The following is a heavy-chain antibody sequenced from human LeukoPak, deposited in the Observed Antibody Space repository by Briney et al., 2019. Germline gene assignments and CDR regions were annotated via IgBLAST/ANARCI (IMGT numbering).Heavy chain of an antibody. J-gene: IGHJ4*02. Sequence: PGGSLRLSCAASGFTFSSYWMSWVRQAPGKGLEWVANIKQDGSEKYYVDSVKGRFTISRDNAKNSLYLQMNSLRAEDTAVYYCARVGIDIVVVPAAISFDYWGQGTLVTVSS. CDR1: GFTFSSYW. V-gene: IGHV3-7*01. D-gene: IGHD2-2*02. CDR3: ARVGIDIVVVPAAISFDY. CDR2: IKQDGSEK.